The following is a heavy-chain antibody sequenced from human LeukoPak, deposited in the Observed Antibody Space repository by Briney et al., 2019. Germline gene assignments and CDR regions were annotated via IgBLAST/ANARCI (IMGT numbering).Heavy chain of an antibody. CDR2: IWYDGSNK. Sequence: GGSLRLSCAASGFTFSSYGMPWVRQAPGKGLEWVAVIWYDGSNKYYADSVKGRFTISRDNSKNTLYLQMNSLRAEDTAVYYCARLVVRGAFDYWGQGTLVTVSS. J-gene: IGHJ4*02. D-gene: IGHD3-10*01. CDR1: GFTFSSYG. V-gene: IGHV3-33*01. CDR3: ARLVVRGAFDY.